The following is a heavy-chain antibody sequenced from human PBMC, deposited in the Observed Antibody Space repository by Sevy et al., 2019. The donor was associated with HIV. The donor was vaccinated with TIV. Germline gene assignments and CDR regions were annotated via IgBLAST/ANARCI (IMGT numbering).Heavy chain of an antibody. J-gene: IGHJ4*02. CDR2: ISYDGSNK. CDR1: GFTFSSYA. D-gene: IGHD3-22*01. V-gene: IGHV3-30-3*01. Sequence: GGSLRLSCAASGFTFSSYAMHWVRQAPGKGLEWVAVISYDGSNKYYADSVKGRFTISRDNSKNTLYLQMNSLRAEDXXVYYCARTPFYYYDSSGHGVGYFDYWGQGTLVTVSS. CDR3: ARTPFYYYDSSGHGVGYFDY.